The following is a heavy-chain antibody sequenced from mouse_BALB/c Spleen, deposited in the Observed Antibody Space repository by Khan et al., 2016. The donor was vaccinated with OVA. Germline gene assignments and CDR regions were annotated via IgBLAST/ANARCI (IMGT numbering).Heavy chain of an antibody. J-gene: IGHJ4*01. CDR2: ISYSGST. Sequence: EVQLVESGPGLVKPSQSLSLTCTVTGYSITSDYAWNWIRQFPGNKLEWMGYISYSGSTNYNPALNSRISIPRVTSKNQFFLQLISVTTEDTDTNARSRDGSRYNYAMDYWGQGTSVTVSS. V-gene: IGHV3-2*02. CDR1: GYSITSDYA. D-gene: IGHD2-3*01. CDR3: SRDGSRYNYAMDY.